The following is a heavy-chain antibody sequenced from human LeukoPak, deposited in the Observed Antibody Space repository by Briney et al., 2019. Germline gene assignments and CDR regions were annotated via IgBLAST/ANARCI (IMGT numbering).Heavy chain of an antibody. J-gene: IGHJ4*02. V-gene: IGHV4-59*01. CDR3: ATLKYDIITGYRFDN. D-gene: IGHD3-9*01. CDR2: MSYSGST. CDR1: GGSISSYY. Sequence: PSETLSLTCTVSGGSISSYYWSWIRQPPGKGLEWIGYMSYSGSTNYNPSLKSRLTISLDMSKNQFSLKVRSVTAADTAVYYCATLKYDIITGYRFDNWGQGALVTVSS.